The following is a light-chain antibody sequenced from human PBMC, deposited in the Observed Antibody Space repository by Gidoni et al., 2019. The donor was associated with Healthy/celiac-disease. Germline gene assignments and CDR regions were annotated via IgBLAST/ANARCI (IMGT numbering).Light chain of an antibody. Sequence: DIVMTQSPLSLPVTPGEPASISCRSSQSLLHSNGYNYLYWYLKKPGQSPQLLIYLGSNRASGVPDRISGSGSGTDFTLKISRVEAEDVGVYYCMQALQTHTFGQGTKLEIK. CDR2: LGS. CDR3: MQALQTHT. CDR1: QSLLHSNGYNY. J-gene: IGKJ2*01. V-gene: IGKV2-28*01.